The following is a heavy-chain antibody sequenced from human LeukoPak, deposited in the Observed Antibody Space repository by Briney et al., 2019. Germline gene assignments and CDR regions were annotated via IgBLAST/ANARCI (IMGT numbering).Heavy chain of an antibody. CDR2: IYYSGRT. J-gene: IGHJ4*02. CDR1: GSSINSSNCF. D-gene: IGHD4-23*01. V-gene: IGHV4-39*07. Sequence: PSETLSLTCTVSGSSINSSNCFWGWIRQPPGKGLEWIGNIYYSGRTWYNPSLKSRVTISADTSKSQFSLRLNSVTAADTAVYYCARIHGGSRLRYFAFDYWGQGTLATVSS. CDR3: ARIHGGSRLRYFAFDY.